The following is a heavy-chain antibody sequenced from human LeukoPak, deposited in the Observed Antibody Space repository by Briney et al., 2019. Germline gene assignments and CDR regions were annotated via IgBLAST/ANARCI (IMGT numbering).Heavy chain of an antibody. J-gene: IGHJ3*02. D-gene: IGHD2-15*01. V-gene: IGHV3-7*01. Sequence: PGGSLRLSCAASEFTFSTYWMSWVRQAPGKGLEWVSDIKQDGSEKYYVDSVKGRFTISSQNAKNSLFLQMRRRRADDTAVYCCARHRSGGSQDDAFDIWGQGTMVTVSS. CDR2: IKQDGSEK. CDR3: ARHRSGGSQDDAFDI. CDR1: EFTFSTYW.